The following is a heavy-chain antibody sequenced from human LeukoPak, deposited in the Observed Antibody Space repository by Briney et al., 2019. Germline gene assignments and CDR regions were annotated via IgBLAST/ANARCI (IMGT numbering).Heavy chain of an antibody. J-gene: IGHJ5*02. Sequence: GGSLRLSCAASGFTFSSYWMSWVRQAPGKGLEWVAFIRYDGSNKYYADSVKGRFTISRDNSKNTLYLQMNSLRAEDTAVYYCAKDSLLWFGELSHNWFDPWGQGTLVTVSS. CDR3: AKDSLLWFGELSHNWFDP. D-gene: IGHD3-10*01. CDR2: IRYDGSNK. CDR1: GFTFSSYW. V-gene: IGHV3-30*02.